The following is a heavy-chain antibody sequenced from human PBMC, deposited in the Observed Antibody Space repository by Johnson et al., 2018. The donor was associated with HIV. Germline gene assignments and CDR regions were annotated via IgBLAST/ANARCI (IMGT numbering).Heavy chain of an antibody. V-gene: IGHV3-13*01. J-gene: IGHJ3*02. CDR2: IGTAGDT. CDR1: GFTFSSYD. Sequence: EVQLVESGGGLVQPGGSLRLSCAASGFTFSSYDMHWVRQATGKGLEWVSAIGTAGDTYYPGSVKGRFTISRENAKNSLYLQMNSLRAGDTAAYYCARQCSSTSCYARDGGDAFDIWGQGTMVTVSS. D-gene: IGHD2-2*01. CDR3: ARQCSSTSCYARDGGDAFDI.